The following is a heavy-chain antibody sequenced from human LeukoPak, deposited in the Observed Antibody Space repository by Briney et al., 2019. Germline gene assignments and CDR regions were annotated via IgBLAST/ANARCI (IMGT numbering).Heavy chain of an antibody. Sequence: PSETLSLTCAVYGGSFSGYYWSWIRQPPEKGLEWIGEINHSGSTNYNPSLKSRVTISVDTSKNQFSLKLSSVTAADTAVYHCARGVRGVVPAAIGPYWGQGTLVTVSS. CDR2: INHSGST. V-gene: IGHV4-34*01. D-gene: IGHD2-2*01. CDR1: GGSFSGYY. CDR3: ARGVRGVVPAAIGPY. J-gene: IGHJ4*02.